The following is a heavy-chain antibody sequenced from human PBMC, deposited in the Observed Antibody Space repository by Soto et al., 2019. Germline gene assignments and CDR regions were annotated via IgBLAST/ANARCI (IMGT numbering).Heavy chain of an antibody. V-gene: IGHV3-30*18. CDR1: GFTFSSYG. Sequence: SGGSLRLSCAASGFTFSSYGMHWVRQAPGKGLEWVAVISYDGSNKYYADSVKGRFTISRDNSKNTLYLQMNSLRAEDTAVYYCAKDLPYGSGWKPYDYWGQGTLVTVSS. CDR3: AKDLPYGSGWKPYDY. CDR2: ISYDGSNK. D-gene: IGHD6-19*01. J-gene: IGHJ4*02.